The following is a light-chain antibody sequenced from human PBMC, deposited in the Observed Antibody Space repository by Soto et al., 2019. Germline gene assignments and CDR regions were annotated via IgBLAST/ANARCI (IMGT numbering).Light chain of an antibody. CDR2: SNN. J-gene: IGLJ3*02. CDR1: SSNIGSNS. V-gene: IGLV1-47*02. Sequence: QSALTQPPSASGTPGQRVTISCSGSSSNIGSNSVYWYQQLPGTAPKLLIYSNNQRPSGVPDRFSGSKSGTSASLAISGLRSEDEADYYCAAWDDSLSGVVFGGGTQLTVL. CDR3: AAWDDSLSGVV.